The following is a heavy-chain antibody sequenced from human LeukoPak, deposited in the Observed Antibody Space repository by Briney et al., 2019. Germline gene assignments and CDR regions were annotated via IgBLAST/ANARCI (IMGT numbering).Heavy chain of an antibody. CDR3: ARTYYYDSSGYPEHAFDI. Sequence: ASVKVSCKASGYTFTSYDINWVRQATGQGLEWMGWMNPNSGNTGYAQKFQGRVTMTRNTSISTAYMELSSLRSEDTAVYYCARTYYYDSSGYPEHAFDIWGQGTMVTVSS. CDR1: GYTFTSYD. J-gene: IGHJ3*02. CDR2: MNPNSGNT. D-gene: IGHD3-22*01. V-gene: IGHV1-8*01.